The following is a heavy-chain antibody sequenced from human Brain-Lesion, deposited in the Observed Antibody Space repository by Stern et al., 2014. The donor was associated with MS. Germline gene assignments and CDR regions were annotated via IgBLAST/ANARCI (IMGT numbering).Heavy chain of an antibody. V-gene: IGHV1-24*01. CDR2: FDPEDGES. J-gene: IGHJ3*02. D-gene: IGHD6-13*01. CDR1: GYTLTELS. CDR3: ATDLQQPLVDTFDI. Sequence: DQLVESGAEVKKPGASVKVSCKVSGYTLTELSMHWVRQAPGKGLEWRGGFDPEDGESIYEQKFQGRVTMTEDTSTDTAYMELSSLRSEDTAIYYCATDLQQPLVDTFDIWGQGTMVTVSS.